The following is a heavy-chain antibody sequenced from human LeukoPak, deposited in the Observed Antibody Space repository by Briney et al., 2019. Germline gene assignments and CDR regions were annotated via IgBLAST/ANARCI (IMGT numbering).Heavy chain of an antibody. CDR3: ARDLGMRYYYDSSGRTAMGY. D-gene: IGHD3-22*01. Sequence: GASVKVSCKASGYTFTSYYMHWVRQAPGQGLEWMGIINPSGGSTSYAQKFQGRVTMTRDTSTSTAYMELRSLRSDDTAVYYCARDLGMRYYYDSSGRTAMGYWGQGTLVTVSS. CDR2: INPSGGST. V-gene: IGHV1-46*01. J-gene: IGHJ4*02. CDR1: GYTFTSYY.